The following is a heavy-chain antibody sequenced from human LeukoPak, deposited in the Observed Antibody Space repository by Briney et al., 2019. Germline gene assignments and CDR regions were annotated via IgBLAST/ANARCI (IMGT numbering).Heavy chain of an antibody. J-gene: IGHJ5*02. CDR1: GGSISSSSYY. D-gene: IGHD6-13*01. CDR3: ARVYSSSWHYLPVPYNWFDP. Sequence: SETLSLTCTVSGGSISSSSYYWGWIRQPPGKGLEWIGSIYYSGSTYYNPSLKSRVTISVDTSKNQFSLKLSSVTAADTAVYYCARVYSSSWHYLPVPYNWFDPWGQGTLVTVSS. V-gene: IGHV4-39*01. CDR2: IYYSGST.